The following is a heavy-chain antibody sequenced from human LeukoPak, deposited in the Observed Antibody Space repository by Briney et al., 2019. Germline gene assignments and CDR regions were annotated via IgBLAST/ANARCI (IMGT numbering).Heavy chain of an antibody. Sequence: ASVKVSCKASGYSFSGYGITWVRQAPGQGLEWMGWISAYNGNTKYAQKFQGRVTMTTDTSTSTAYMELRSLRSDDTAVYYCARDVTVVDTWGQGTLVTVSS. V-gene: IGHV1-18*01. CDR2: ISAYNGNT. J-gene: IGHJ4*02. D-gene: IGHD2-15*01. CDR3: ARDVTVVDT. CDR1: GYSFSGYG.